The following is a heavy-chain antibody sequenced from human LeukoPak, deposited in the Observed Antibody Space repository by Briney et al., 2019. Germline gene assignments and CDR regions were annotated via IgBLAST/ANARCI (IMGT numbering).Heavy chain of an antibody. V-gene: IGHV1-2*02. CDR3: ARVKGAKSGYDSAFDI. CDR1: GYTFTGYY. Sequence: ASVKVSCRASGYTFTGYYMHWVRQAPGQGRKWRGWINPNSVGTNYAQKFQGRVTMTRDTSISKAYMELSRLRSDDTDVYYCARVKGAKSGYDSAFDIWGQGTMVTVSS. D-gene: IGHD5-12*01. J-gene: IGHJ3*02. CDR2: INPNSVGT.